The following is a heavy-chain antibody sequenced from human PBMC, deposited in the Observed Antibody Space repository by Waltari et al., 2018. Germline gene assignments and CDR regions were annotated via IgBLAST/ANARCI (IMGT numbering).Heavy chain of an antibody. V-gene: IGHV1-46*01. CDR3: ARIEGDRGNY. CDR1: GYTFSNYY. D-gene: IGHD3-10*01. CDR2: INPSTGYT. Sequence: QVQLVQSGTELKKPGASLKISCKTSGYTFSNYYIHWVRQAPGQGLEWMGMINPSTGYTTFAQKFQGRVTLTSDTSTTTVYMELNSLRSDDTAVFYCARIEGDRGNYWGQGTLVIASS. J-gene: IGHJ4*01.